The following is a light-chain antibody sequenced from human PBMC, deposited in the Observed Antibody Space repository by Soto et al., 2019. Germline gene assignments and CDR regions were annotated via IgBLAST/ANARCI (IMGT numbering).Light chain of an antibody. V-gene: IGKV1-5*03. CDR3: QQYNSYSWA. CDR1: ESISSW. Sequence: DIQMTHSPPTLSASAGDRVTITCRASESISSWLAWYQQKPGKAPKLLMYKASSLESGVPSRFSGSGSGTEFTLTISSLQPDDFATYYCQQYNSYSWAFGQGTKVDIK. CDR2: KAS. J-gene: IGKJ1*01.